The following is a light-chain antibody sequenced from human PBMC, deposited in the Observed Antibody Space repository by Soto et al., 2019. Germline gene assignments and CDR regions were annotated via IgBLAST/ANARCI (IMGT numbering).Light chain of an antibody. CDR1: QSVGSSY. V-gene: IGKV3-20*01. J-gene: IGKJ1*01. Sequence: EIVMTQSPGTLSLSPGERATLSCRASQSVGSSYLAWYQQKPGQAPRLLIYGASSRATGIPDRFSGSGSGTDFTLTISRLEPEDCAVYDCQQYGSSPWTFGQGTKVDIK. CDR3: QQYGSSPWT. CDR2: GAS.